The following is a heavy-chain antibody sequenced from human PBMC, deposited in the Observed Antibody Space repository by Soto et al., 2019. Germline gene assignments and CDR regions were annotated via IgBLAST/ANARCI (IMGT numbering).Heavy chain of an antibody. V-gene: IGHV3-23*01. Sequence: PGGSLRLSCAASGFTFSSYAMSWVRQAPGKGLEWVSAISGSGGSTYYADSVKGRFTISRDNSKNTLYLQMNSLRAEDTAVYYCAKCLGARFLEWLNSLDYGMDVWGQGTTVTVSS. J-gene: IGHJ6*02. CDR2: ISGSGGST. CDR3: AKCLGARFLEWLNSLDYGMDV. D-gene: IGHD3-3*01. CDR1: GFTFSSYA.